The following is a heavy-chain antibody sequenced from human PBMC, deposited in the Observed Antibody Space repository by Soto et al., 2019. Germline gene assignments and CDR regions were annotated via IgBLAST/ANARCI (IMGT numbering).Heavy chain of an antibody. CDR3: ARVPGYSSPYYGMDV. Sequence: EVQLVESGGGLVQPGGSLRLSCAASGFTFSSYWMHWVRQAPGKGLVWVSRINSDGSSTSYADSVKGRFTISRDNAKNTLYLQMNSLRAEDTAVYYCARVPGYSSPYYGMDVWGQGTTVTVSS. CDR2: INSDGSST. J-gene: IGHJ6*02. V-gene: IGHV3-74*01. CDR1: GFTFSSYW. D-gene: IGHD6-13*01.